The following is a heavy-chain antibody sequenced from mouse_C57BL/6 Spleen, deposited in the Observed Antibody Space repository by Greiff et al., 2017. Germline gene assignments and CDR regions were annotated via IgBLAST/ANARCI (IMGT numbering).Heavy chain of an antibody. CDR2: IWSGGST. D-gene: IGHD3-2*02. V-gene: IGHV2-2*01. Sequence: VQLVESGPGLVQPSQSLSITCTVSGFSLTSYGVHWVRQSPGKGLEWLGVIWSGGSTDYNAAFISRLSISKYNSKSQLFFKMNRLQADDTAIYYCARSSPTAQATDYAMDYWGQGTSVTVSS. CDR3: ARSSPTAQATDYAMDY. CDR1: GFSLTSYG. J-gene: IGHJ4*01.